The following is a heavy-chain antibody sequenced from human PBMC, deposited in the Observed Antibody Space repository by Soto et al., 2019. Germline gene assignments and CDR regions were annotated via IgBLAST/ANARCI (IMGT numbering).Heavy chain of an antibody. D-gene: IGHD6-13*01. J-gene: IGHJ5*02. V-gene: IGHV2-26*01. Sequence: SGPTLVNPTETLTLTCTVSGFSLSNARMGVSWIRQPPGKALEWLAHIFSNDEKSYSTSLKSRLTISKDTSKSQVVLTMTNMDPVDTATYYCARIQTSGTPQIRWFDPWGQGTLVTVSS. CDR2: IFSNDEK. CDR1: GFSLSNARMG. CDR3: ARIQTSGTPQIRWFDP.